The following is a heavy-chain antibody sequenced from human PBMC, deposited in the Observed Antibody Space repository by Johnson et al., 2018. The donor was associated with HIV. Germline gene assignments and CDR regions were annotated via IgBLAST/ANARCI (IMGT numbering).Heavy chain of an antibody. V-gene: IGHV3-30*04. CDR2: ISYDGRNR. J-gene: IGHJ3*01. CDR1: GFTFSSYA. D-gene: IGHD4-17*01. CDR3: SRVIWDYGEEDDFDF. Sequence: QVQLVESGGGVVQPGRSLRLSCVVSGFTFSSYAMHWVRQAPGKGLEWVALISYDGRNRYYGDSVKGRFTISRDNFENTLYLQMDRLGAEDTAGYYCSRVIWDYGEEDDFDFWGQGTMVTVSS.